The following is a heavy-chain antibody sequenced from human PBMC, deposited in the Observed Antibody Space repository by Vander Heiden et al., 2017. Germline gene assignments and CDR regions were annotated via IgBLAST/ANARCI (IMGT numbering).Heavy chain of an antibody. D-gene: IGHD6-13*01. V-gene: IGHV1-18*01. CDR1: GYAFETYG. CDR2: ISGYNANT. J-gene: IGHJ5*02. Sequence: QPQLVQSGAEVKKPGASVKVPCGTSGYAFETYGISWVRQAPGQGPEWMGWISGYNANTKYAQKFQGRVTLWTDTSTSTAYMELKSLRSDDTAFYYCARDSSSWRGAHWLAPWGQGTLVTVSS. CDR3: ARDSSSWRGAHWLAP.